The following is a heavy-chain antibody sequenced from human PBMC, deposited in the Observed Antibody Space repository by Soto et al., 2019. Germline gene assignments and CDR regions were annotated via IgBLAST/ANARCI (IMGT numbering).Heavy chain of an antibody. J-gene: IGHJ4*02. V-gene: IGHV4-4*07. CDR3: ARESGSDRYLDY. Sequence: QVQLQESGPGLVKPSETLSLTCNVSGSSISSYSWSWIRQPAGKGPEWIGRIYTSGSTNYNSSLKSRVTMSVDTSKNQLSLKLSSVTAADTAVYYCARESGSDRYLDYWGQGTLVTVSS. CDR1: GSSISSYS. D-gene: IGHD3-3*01. CDR2: IYTSGST.